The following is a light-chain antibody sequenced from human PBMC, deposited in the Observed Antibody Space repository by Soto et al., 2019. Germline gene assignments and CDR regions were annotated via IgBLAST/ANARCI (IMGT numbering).Light chain of an antibody. Sequence: EIVLTQSPATLSLSPGERATLSCRASQSVSSYLVWYQQTPGQAPRLLIHDASNRATDIPARFSGSGSGTDFTLTISSLEPEDSAVYYCQQRAGWPHAFGQGTKLEIK. J-gene: IGKJ2*01. CDR3: QQRAGWPHA. CDR2: DAS. CDR1: QSVSSY. V-gene: IGKV3-11*01.